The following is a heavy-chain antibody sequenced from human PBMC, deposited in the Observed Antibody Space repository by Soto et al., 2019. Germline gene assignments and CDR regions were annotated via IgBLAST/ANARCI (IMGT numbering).Heavy chain of an antibody. Sequence: QVQLVQSGAEVKKPGASVKVSCKASGYTCTSYGISWVRQAPGQGLEWMGWISAYNGNTNYAQKLQGRVTMTTDTSTSTAYMELRILRSDDTAVYYCARAEDIVVVPAAIPSDYWGQGTLVTVSS. V-gene: IGHV1-18*04. CDR3: ARAEDIVVVPAAIPSDY. D-gene: IGHD2-2*02. CDR1: GYTCTSYG. J-gene: IGHJ4*02. CDR2: ISAYNGNT.